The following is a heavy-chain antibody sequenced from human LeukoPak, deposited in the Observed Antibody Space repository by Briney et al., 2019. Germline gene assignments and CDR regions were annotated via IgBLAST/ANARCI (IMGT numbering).Heavy chain of an antibody. V-gene: IGHV3-66*01. CDR1: GFTVSSNS. J-gene: IGHJ4*02. CDR3: AKEKGFYSDY. CDR2: VYAGGIT. Sequence: GGSLRLSCAASGFTVSSNSMVWVRQAPGKGLAWVAVVYAGGITNYADSVKGRFIISRDDSKDTLYLQMNSLRAEDTGVYYCAKEKGFYSDYWGQGTLVTVSS.